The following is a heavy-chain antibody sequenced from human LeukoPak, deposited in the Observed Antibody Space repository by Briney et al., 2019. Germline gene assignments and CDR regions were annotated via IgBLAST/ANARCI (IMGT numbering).Heavy chain of an antibody. CDR3: ARELVYYYGSGSYRGAFDI. J-gene: IGHJ3*02. CDR1: GGTFISYA. Sequence: ASVKVSCKASGGTFISYAISWVRQAPGQGLEWMGWISAYNGNTNYAQKLQGRVTMTTDTSTSTAYMELRSLRSDGTAVYYCARELVYYYGSGSYRGAFDIWGQGTMVTVSS. CDR2: ISAYNGNT. D-gene: IGHD3-10*01. V-gene: IGHV1-18*01.